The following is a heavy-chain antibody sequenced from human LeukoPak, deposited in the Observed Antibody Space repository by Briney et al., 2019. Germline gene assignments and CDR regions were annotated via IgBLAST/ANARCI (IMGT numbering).Heavy chain of an antibody. Sequence: GGTLRLSCAVSGVTFSSYAMNWVRQAPGKGLEWGSAISGSGGSTYYAAPVKGRFTISRDNSKNTLYLQMNSLRAEDTAVYYCASDRLRYFDWLSYDAFDIWGQGTMVTVSS. CDR2: ISGSGGST. CDR3: ASDRLRYFDWLSYDAFDI. CDR1: GVTFSSYA. V-gene: IGHV3-23*01. D-gene: IGHD3-9*01. J-gene: IGHJ3*02.